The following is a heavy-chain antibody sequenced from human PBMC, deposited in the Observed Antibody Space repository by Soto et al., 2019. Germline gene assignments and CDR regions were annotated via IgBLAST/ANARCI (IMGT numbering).Heavy chain of an antibody. V-gene: IGHV4-34*01. J-gene: IGHJ6*02. D-gene: IGHD2-21*02. CDR1: GGSFSGYY. CDR2: INHSGST. Sequence: KPSETLSLTCAVYGGSFSGYYWSWIRQPPGKGLEWIGEINHSGSTNYNPSLKSRVTISVDTSKNQFSLKLSSVTAADTAVYYCARGQRYCGGDCYWRYYYGMDVWGQGTTVTVSS. CDR3: ARGQRYCGGDCYWRYYYGMDV.